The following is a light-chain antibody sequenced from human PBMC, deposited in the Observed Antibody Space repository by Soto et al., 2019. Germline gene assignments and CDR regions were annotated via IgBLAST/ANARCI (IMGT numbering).Light chain of an antibody. CDR2: RAS. CDR3: QQYGTSPT. Sequence: EIVLTQSPGTLSLFPGERATLSCRASQSLITRYLAWYQQQPGQAPRLLIYRASSRATGIPDRFSGSGSETDFTLTISILEPEDFAVYSCQQYGTSPTFGQGTRLEIQ. J-gene: IGKJ5*01. V-gene: IGKV3-20*01. CDR1: QSLITRY.